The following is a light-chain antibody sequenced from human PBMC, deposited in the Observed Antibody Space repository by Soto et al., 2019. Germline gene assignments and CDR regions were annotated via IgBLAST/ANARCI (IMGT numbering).Light chain of an antibody. CDR2: YDD. J-gene: IGLJ2*01. Sequence: QSVLTQPPSVSDAPRQRVTISCSGSSSNIGNNAVNWYQQLPGKAPKLLIYYDDLLPSGVSDRFSGSKSGTSASLAISGRQSEEEADYYCGAWDDSLNAVVFGGGTKLTVL. V-gene: IGLV1-36*01. CDR1: SSNIGNNA. CDR3: GAWDDSLNAVV.